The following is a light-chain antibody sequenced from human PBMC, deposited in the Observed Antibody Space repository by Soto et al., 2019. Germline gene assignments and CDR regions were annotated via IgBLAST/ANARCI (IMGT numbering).Light chain of an antibody. CDR3: SSYSTSSFYV. V-gene: IGLV2-14*01. CDR1: TSDIGFYDY. CDR2: GVT. Sequence: QSVLPQPASVSRSPGHSLAIACTGTTSDIGFYDYVSWYQQYPGKAPKLLIYGVTIRPSGISNRFSGSKSGSTASLTISGLRDEEEADYYCSSYSTSSFYVFGSGTKVTVL. J-gene: IGLJ1*01.